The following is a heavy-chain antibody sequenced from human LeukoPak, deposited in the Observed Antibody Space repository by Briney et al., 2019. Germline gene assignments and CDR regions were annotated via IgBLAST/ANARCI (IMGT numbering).Heavy chain of an antibody. CDR3: ARLPEFHTGHSYYYMDV. CDR1: GGSISSYY. V-gene: IGHV4-4*07. Sequence: SETLSLTCTVSGGSISSYYWSWIRQPAGKGLEWIGRIYTSGSTNYNPSLKSRVTISVDTSKNQFSLKLRSVTAADTAIYYCARLPEFHTGHSYYYMDVWSKGTTVTISS. D-gene: IGHD1-14*01. J-gene: IGHJ6*03. CDR2: IYTSGST.